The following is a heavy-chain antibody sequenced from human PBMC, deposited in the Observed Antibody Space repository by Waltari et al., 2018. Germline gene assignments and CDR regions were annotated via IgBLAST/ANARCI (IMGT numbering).Heavy chain of an antibody. CDR3: ARDYQGTGMGWFY. V-gene: IGHV1-2*02. J-gene: IGHJ4*02. D-gene: IGHD1-1*01. Sequence: QVQLVQSGAEVKKPGTSVKVSCKASGYTFSDYYIHWVRQAPGQGLEWMGWINPNSGATNYAQNFQGRVTVTRDSSITTAYMEVGRLTSDDTAIYYCARDYQGTGMGWFYWGQGTLVTVSS. CDR2: INPNSGAT. CDR1: GYTFSDYY.